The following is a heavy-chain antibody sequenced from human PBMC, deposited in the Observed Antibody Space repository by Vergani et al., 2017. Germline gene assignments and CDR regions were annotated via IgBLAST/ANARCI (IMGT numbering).Heavy chain of an antibody. J-gene: IGHJ4*02. CDR1: GYTFTNYA. CDR3: ARDSLRSQWGYTGYYHQDY. CDR2: INTNTGDP. D-gene: IGHD5-12*01. Sequence: QVQLVQSGSELKRPGASVRVSCKASGYTFTNYAVNWVRQAPGQGLEWMGWINTNTGDPTYAQGFSGRFVFSLDTSVSTAYLQISSLKSEDTAVYFCARDSLRSQWGYTGYYHQDYWGQGILVTVSS. V-gene: IGHV7-4-1*02.